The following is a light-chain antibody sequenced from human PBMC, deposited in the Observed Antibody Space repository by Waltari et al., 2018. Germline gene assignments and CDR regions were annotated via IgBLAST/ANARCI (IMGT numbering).Light chain of an antibody. CDR2: HAS. Sequence: EIVLTQSPDTLSFSPGESATLSCRASESISKYLAWYQQKPGQAPRLLIYHASSRSSGIPDRFSGSGFGIDFSLTINRLEPEDFAVYYCQHYVNLPATFGQGTKLEIK. CDR3: QHYVNLPAT. J-gene: IGKJ1*01. V-gene: IGKV3-20*01. CDR1: ESISKY.